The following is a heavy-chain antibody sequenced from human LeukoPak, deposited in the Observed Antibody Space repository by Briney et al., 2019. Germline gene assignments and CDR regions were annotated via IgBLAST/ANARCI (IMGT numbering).Heavy chain of an antibody. Sequence: GGSLRLSCAASGFTFSSYSMNWVRQAPGKGLECVSSISSSSSYIYYADSVKGRFTISRDNAKNSLYLQMNSLRAEDTAVYYCARDRFRPFSSGSCVLDYWGQGTLVTVSS. CDR1: GFTFSSYS. CDR3: ARDRFRPFSSGSCVLDY. D-gene: IGHD1-26*01. CDR2: ISSSSSYI. J-gene: IGHJ4*02. V-gene: IGHV3-21*01.